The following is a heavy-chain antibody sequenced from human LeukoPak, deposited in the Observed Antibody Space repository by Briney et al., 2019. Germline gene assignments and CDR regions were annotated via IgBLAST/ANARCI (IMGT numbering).Heavy chain of an antibody. J-gene: IGHJ4*02. Sequence: QPGGSLRLSCAASGFTFSSSWMYWVRQAPGKGLVWVSRINSDESITTYADSVKGRFTISRDNAKNTLYLQMNSQRAEDTAVYYCARGLVPGFLDYWGQGTPVTVSS. CDR3: ARGLVPGFLDY. CDR2: INSDESIT. D-gene: IGHD4-11*01. V-gene: IGHV3-74*01. CDR1: GFTFSSSW.